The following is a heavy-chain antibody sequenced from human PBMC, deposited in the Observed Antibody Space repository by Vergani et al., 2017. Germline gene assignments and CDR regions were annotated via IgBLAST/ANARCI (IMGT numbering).Heavy chain of an antibody. D-gene: IGHD3-3*01. V-gene: IGHV3-7*01. CDR3: ARAHVTYYDFWGGYDY. Sequence: EVQLVESGGGLVQPGGSLRLSCAASGFTFSSYWMSWVRQAPGKGLEWVANIKQNGSEKYYVDSVKGRFTISRDNAKNSLYLQMNSLRAEDAAVYYCARAHVTYYDFWGGYDYWGQGTLVTVSS. CDR2: IKQNGSEK. J-gene: IGHJ4*02. CDR1: GFTFSSYW.